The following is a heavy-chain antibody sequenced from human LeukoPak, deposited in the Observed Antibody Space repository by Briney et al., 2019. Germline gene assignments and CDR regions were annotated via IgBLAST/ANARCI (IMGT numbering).Heavy chain of an antibody. J-gene: IGHJ5*02. V-gene: IGHV4-34*01. Sequence: SETLSLTCAVYGGSFSGYYWSWIRQPPGKGLEWIGEINHSGSTNHNPSLRSRVTISVDTSKNQFSLKLSSVTAADTAVYYCARTSIYYDSSGYRSWGQGTLVTVSS. CDR1: GGSFSGYY. CDR2: INHSGST. CDR3: ARTSIYYDSSGYRS. D-gene: IGHD3-22*01.